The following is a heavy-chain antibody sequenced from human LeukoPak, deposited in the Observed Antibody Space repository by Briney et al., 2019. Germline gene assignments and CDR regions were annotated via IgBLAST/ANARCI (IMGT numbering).Heavy chain of an antibody. D-gene: IGHD5-18*01. J-gene: IGHJ4*02. CDR2: INSDGSSI. CDR1: GFTFSSYW. V-gene: IGHV3-74*01. CDR3: ARHLSGVTGYTYGRGIDY. Sequence: GGSLRLSCAASGFTFSSYWMHWVRQAPGKGLVWVSRINSDGSSIRYADSVKGRFTISRDNAKTSLYLQMISLRAEDTAVYYCARHLSGVTGYTYGRGIDYWGQGTLVTVSS.